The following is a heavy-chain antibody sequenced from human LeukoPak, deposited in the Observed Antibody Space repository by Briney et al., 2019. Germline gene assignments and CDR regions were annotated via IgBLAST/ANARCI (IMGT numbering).Heavy chain of an antibody. D-gene: IGHD3-16*02. CDR2: IYTSGST. V-gene: IGHV4-4*07. CDR3: AREGSNYDYVWGSYRLGY. Sequence: PSETLSLTCTVSGGSISSYYWSWIRQPAGKGLEWIGRIYTSGSTNYNPSLKSRVTISVDTSKNQFSLKLSSVTAADTAVYYCAREGSNYDYVWGSYRLGYWGQGTLVTVSS. CDR1: GGSISSYY. J-gene: IGHJ4*02.